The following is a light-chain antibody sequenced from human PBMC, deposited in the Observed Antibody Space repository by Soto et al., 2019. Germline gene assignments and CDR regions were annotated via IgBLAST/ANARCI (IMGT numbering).Light chain of an antibody. V-gene: IGKV3-15*01. CDR1: QSVSSS. CDR2: CAS. J-gene: IGKJ1*01. Sequence: EIVLTQSPATLSVSPGERVTLSFRARQSVSSSLDWYQQKPGQAPRLLIYCASTRATGIPARFSGSGSGTELTLTISSLQSEDFAVYYCQQYNNWWKFGQGNKVDIK. CDR3: QQYNNWWK.